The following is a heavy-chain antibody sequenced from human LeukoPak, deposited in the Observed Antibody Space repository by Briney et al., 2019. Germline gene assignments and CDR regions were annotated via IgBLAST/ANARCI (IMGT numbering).Heavy chain of an antibody. Sequence: GSLRLSCAASGFTFSSYWMSWVRQAPGKGLEWVANIKQDGSEKYYVDSVKGRFTISRDNAKNSLYLQMNSLRAEDTAVYYCARSPVEMAQEGDYFDYWGQGTLVTVSS. J-gene: IGHJ4*02. CDR2: IKQDGSEK. V-gene: IGHV3-7*01. CDR3: ARSPVEMAQEGDYFDY. CDR1: GFTFSSYW. D-gene: IGHD5-24*01.